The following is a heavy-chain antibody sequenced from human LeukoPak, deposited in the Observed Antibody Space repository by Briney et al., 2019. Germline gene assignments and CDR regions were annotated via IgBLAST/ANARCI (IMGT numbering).Heavy chain of an antibody. CDR3: ARGPGTGGVDY. Sequence: GGSLRLSCAASGFTFSSYTMNWVRQAPGKGLEWVSSISSDSNYIYYADSVKGRFTISRDNSKNTLYLQMNSLRAEDTAIYYCARGPGTGGVDYWGQGTLVTVSS. D-gene: IGHD2-8*02. CDR1: GFTFSSYT. V-gene: IGHV3-21*04. CDR2: ISSDSNYI. J-gene: IGHJ4*02.